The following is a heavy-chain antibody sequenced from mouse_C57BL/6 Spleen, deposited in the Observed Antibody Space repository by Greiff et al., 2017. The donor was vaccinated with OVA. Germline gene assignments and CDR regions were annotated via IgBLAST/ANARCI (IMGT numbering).Heavy chain of an antibody. V-gene: IGHV6-3*01. CDR3: TGRGYGSSYGFAY. CDR1: GFTFSNYW. CDR2: IRLKSDNYAT. D-gene: IGHD1-1*01. J-gene: IGHJ3*01. Sequence: EVKLEESGGGLVQPGGSMKLSCVASGFTFSNYWMNWVRQSPEKGLEWVAQIRLKSDNYATHYAESVKGRFTISRDDSKSSVYLQMNNLRAEDTGIYYCTGRGYGSSYGFAYWGQGTLVTVSA.